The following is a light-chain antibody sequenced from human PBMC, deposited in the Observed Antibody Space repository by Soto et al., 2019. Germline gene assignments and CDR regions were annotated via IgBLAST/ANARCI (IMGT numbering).Light chain of an antibody. V-gene: IGKV3-20*01. J-gene: IGKJ4*01. CDR3: QQYGSSPPVT. Sequence: EIGLTQSPGTLSLSPGERATLSCRASQSVSSSYLAWYQQKPGQAPRLLIYGASSRATGIPDRFSGSGSGTDFPLTISRPQPEDFAVYYCQQYGSSPPVTVGGGTKVEIK. CDR1: QSVSSSY. CDR2: GAS.